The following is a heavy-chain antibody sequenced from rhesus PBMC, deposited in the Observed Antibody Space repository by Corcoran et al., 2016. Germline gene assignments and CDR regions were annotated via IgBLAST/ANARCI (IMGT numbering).Heavy chain of an antibody. Sequence: QVQLQESGPGLVKPSETLSLTCAVSGVSFSSYSWGWLRQPPGKGLEWIGEINGNSGITKYNPALKSRVTMSKDASKNQVFLNLNSVTAADTAVYYCARDTGTWNGGYWGQGVLVTVSS. CDR3: ARDTGTWNGGY. CDR2: INGNSGIT. D-gene: IGHD1-38*01. CDR1: GVSFSSYS. J-gene: IGHJ4*01. V-gene: IGHV4-80*01.